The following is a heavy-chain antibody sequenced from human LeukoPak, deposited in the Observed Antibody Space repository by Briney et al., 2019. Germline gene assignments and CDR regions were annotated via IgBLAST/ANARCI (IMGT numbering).Heavy chain of an antibody. D-gene: IGHD1-26*01. CDR1: GFTFSSYA. CDR2: ISSSSSYI. J-gene: IGHJ3*02. V-gene: IGHV3-21*01. CDR3: ARLHSWSGSSYGNAFDI. Sequence: PGGSLRLSCAASGFTFSSYAMSWVRQAPGKGLEWVSSISSSSSYIYYADSVKGRFTISRDNAKNSLYLQMNSLRAEDTAVYYCARLHSWSGSSYGNAFDIWGQGTMVTVSS.